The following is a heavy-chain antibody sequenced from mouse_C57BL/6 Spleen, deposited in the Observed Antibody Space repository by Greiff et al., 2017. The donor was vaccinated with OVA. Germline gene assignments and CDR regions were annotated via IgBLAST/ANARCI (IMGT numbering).Heavy chain of an antibody. Sequence: SGYSFTDYNMYWVKQSNGKSLEWIGVINPNYGTTSYNQKFKGKATLTVDQSSSTAYMQLNSLTSEDSAVYYCARPYSNYGAMDYWGQGTSVTVSS. J-gene: IGHJ4*01. CDR1: GYSFTDYN. V-gene: IGHV1-39*01. D-gene: IGHD2-5*01. CDR2: INPNYGTT. CDR3: ARPYSNYGAMDY.